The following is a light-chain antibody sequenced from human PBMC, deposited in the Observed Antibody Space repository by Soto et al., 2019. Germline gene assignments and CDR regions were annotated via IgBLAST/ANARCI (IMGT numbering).Light chain of an antibody. CDR3: QQYNTWPRT. CDR1: QGIKDY. Sequence: EIVMPQSPATLSVSPGASATLSCRASQGIKDYLAWFQQKPGQAPRLLIYGASTRATAIPARFSGSGSGTEFTLSISSLQSEDFAVYYCQQYNTWPRTVGQGTKVDIK. V-gene: IGKV3-15*01. CDR2: GAS. J-gene: IGKJ1*01.